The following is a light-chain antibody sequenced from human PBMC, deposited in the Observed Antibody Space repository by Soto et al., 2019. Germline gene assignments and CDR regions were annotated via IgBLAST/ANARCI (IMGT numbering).Light chain of an antibody. Sequence: EIVLTQSPATLSLSPGERATLSCRASQSVSSYLAWYQQKPGQAPRLLIYDASNRATGIPARFSGSGSGTDFTLTISSLEPEDVAVYDGQQRSNWYTFGQGTKLEIK. CDR3: QQRSNWYT. J-gene: IGKJ2*01. CDR1: QSVSSY. V-gene: IGKV3-11*01. CDR2: DAS.